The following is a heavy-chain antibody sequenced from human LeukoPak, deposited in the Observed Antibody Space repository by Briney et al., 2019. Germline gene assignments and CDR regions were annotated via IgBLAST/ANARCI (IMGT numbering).Heavy chain of an antibody. CDR3: ARAGVLYYDFWSGYHRNWFDP. D-gene: IGHD3-3*01. CDR1: GGSISSYY. Sequence: PSETLSLTCTVSGGSISSYYWSWIRQPPGKGLEWIGYIYYSGSTNYNPSLKSRVTISVGTSKNQLSLKLSSVTAADTAVYYCARAGVLYYDFWSGYHRNWFDPWGQGTLVTVSS. V-gene: IGHV4-59*01. J-gene: IGHJ5*02. CDR2: IYYSGST.